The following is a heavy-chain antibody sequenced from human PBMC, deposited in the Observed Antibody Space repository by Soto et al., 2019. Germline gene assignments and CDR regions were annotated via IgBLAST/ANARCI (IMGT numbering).Heavy chain of an antibody. CDR1: GFSLRTSGVG. CDR3: AHPLDNWNYDAFDI. Sequence: DSGPTLVNPAQSLTLTCTFSGFSLRTSGVGVGWIRQPPGKALEWLALIYWDDDKRYSPSLKSRLTITKDTSKNQVVLTMTNMDPVDTATYYCAHPLDNWNYDAFDIWGQGTMVTVSS. D-gene: IGHD1-7*01. V-gene: IGHV2-5*02. J-gene: IGHJ3*02. CDR2: IYWDDDK.